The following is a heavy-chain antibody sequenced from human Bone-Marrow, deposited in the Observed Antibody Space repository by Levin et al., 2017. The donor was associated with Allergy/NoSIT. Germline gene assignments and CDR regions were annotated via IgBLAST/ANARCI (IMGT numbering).Heavy chain of an antibody. CDR1: GGTFSSST. V-gene: IGHV1-69*13. CDR2: IVPIFGSA. CDR3: AREETMIRDRYFDL. J-gene: IGHJ2*01. Sequence: PQASVKVSCKASGGTFSSSTLNWVRQAPGQGLEWMGGIVPIFGSANYAQKFQGRLTITADDSTSTVHMELHSLRSDDTAVYFCAREETMIRDRYFDLWGRGTLVTVSS. D-gene: IGHD3-16*01.